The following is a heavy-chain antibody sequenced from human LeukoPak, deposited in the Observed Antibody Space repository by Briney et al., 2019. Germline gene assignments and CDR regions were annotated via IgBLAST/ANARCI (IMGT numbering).Heavy chain of an antibody. V-gene: IGHV1-69*05. D-gene: IGHD5-24*01. CDR1: GGSFRSYG. CDR2: IIPIFRTT. CDR3: ARSQRAGYNVYYFDS. J-gene: IGHJ4*02. Sequence: GSSVKVSCKPSGGSFRSYGVSWVRQAPGQGLEWMGGIIPIFRTTNYEQRFRGRVTITTDESTSSVYMELSSLRSEDTAVYYCARSQRAGYNVYYFDSWGQETLVTVSS.